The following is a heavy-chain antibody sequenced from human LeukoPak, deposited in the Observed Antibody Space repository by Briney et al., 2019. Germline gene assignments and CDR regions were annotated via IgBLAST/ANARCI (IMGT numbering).Heavy chain of an antibody. CDR2: IKQDGSEK. J-gene: IGHJ6*03. V-gene: IGHV3-7*04. D-gene: IGHD3-16*01. CDR1: GFTFSSYW. CDR3: AKDGDRGTSFYYYYMDV. Sequence: GGSLRLSCAASGFTFSSYWMSWVRQAPGKGLEWVANIKQDGSEKYYVDSVKGRFTISRDNAKNSLYLQMNSLRAEDTAVYYCAKDGDRGTSFYYYYMDVWGKGTTVTVSS.